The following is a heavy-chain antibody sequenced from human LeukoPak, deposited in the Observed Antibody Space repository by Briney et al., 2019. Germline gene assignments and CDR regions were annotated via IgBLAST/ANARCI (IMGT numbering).Heavy chain of an antibody. J-gene: IGHJ5*02. V-gene: IGHV3-23*01. CDR1: GFTFTNYA. Sequence: GGSLRLSCAASGFTFTNYAMTWVRQAPGKGLEWVSTFSRSGHYTYYAESVKGRLIISRDNSKNTLYLQMNSLRVEDTAIYYCAKIEGGVRGFFDPWGQGTLVSVAS. CDR2: FSRSGHYT. D-gene: IGHD3-16*01. CDR3: AKIEGGVRGFFDP.